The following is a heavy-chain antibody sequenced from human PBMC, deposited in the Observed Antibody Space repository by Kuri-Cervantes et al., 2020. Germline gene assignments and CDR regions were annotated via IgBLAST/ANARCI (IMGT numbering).Heavy chain of an antibody. D-gene: IGHD6-13*01. V-gene: IGHV3-7*01. CDR2: IKQDGSEK. CDR1: GFTFSSYG. CDR3: ARDGICSSCYYYYYYGMDV. J-gene: IGHJ6*02. Sequence: GESLKISCAASGFTFSSYGMHWVRQAPGKGLEWVANIKQDGSEKYYVDSVKGRFTISRDNAKNSLYLQMNSLRAEDTAVYYCARDGICSSCYYYYYYGMDVWGQGTTVTVSS.